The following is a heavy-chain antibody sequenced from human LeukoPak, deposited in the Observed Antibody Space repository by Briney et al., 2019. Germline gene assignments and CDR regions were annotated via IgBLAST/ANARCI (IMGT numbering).Heavy chain of an antibody. CDR3: ARRYCSRGSCYAYFDN. Sequence: GGSLRLSCAASGFTFGDYGMSWVRQAPGKGLEWVAYINQDGSEKYYVDSVKGRFTVSRDNAKNSLYLQMNSLRPEDTAVYYCARRYCSRGSCYAYFDNSG. J-gene: IGHJ4*01. CDR2: INQDGSEK. CDR1: GFTFGDYG. V-gene: IGHV3-7*01. D-gene: IGHD2-15*01.